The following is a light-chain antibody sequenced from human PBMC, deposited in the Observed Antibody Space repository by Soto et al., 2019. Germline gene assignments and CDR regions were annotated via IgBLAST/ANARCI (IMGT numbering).Light chain of an antibody. Sequence: QAVVTQEPSLTVSPGGTVTLTCGSTTGTVTNGHYPYWFQQKPGQSPRTLIYDTNNKYSWTPARFSGSLLGGKAALTLSGAQPEDEADYYCLLADGGAWVFGGGTKLTVL. CDR2: DTN. CDR1: TGTVTNGHY. J-gene: IGLJ3*02. V-gene: IGLV7-46*01. CDR3: LLADGGAWV.